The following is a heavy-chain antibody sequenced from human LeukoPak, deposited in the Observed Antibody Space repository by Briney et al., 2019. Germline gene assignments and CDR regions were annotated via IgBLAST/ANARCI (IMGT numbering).Heavy chain of an antibody. D-gene: IGHD3-22*01. CDR1: GFTVSSNY. CDR2: IYSGGST. V-gene: IGHV3-66*01. J-gene: IGHJ4*02. CDR3: ASPGGIVVIPFNY. Sequence: TGGSLRLSCAASGFTVSSNYMSWVRQAPGKGLEWVSVIYSGGSTNYADSVKGRFTISRDNSKNTLYLQMNSLRAEDTAVYYCASPGGIVVIPFNYWGQGTLVTVSS.